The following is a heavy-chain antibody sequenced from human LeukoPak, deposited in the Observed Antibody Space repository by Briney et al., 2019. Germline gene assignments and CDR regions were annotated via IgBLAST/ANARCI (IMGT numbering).Heavy chain of an antibody. D-gene: IGHD3-22*01. Sequence: ASVKVSCKASGYTFSNYGISWVRQAPGQGLEWMGWISSYNGNTNYAQKLQGRVTMTTDTSTSTAYMELRSLKPDDTAVYYCASLKNYYDSSGYLVTDAFDIWGQGTMVTVSS. CDR2: ISSYNGNT. J-gene: IGHJ3*02. CDR1: GYTFSNYG. CDR3: ASLKNYYDSSGYLVTDAFDI. V-gene: IGHV1-18*01.